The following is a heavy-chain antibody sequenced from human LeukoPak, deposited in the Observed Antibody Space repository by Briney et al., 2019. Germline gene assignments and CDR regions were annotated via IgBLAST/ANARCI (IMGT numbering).Heavy chain of an antibody. V-gene: IGHV4-59*01. Sequence: EPSETLSLTCTVSGGSISSYYWSWIRQPPGKGLEWIGYIYYSGSTNYNPSLKSRVTISVDTSKNQFSLKLSSVTAADTAVYYCARSAQLVSLYYYYGMDVWGQGTTVTVSS. CDR1: GGSISSYY. J-gene: IGHJ6*02. D-gene: IGHD6-13*01. CDR2: IYYSGST. CDR3: ARSAQLVSLYYYYGMDV.